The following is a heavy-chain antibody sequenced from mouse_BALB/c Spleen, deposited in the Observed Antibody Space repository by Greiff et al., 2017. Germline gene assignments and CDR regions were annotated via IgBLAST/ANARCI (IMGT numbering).Heavy chain of an antibody. J-gene: IGHJ4*01. CDR3: TRDRRDAMDY. V-gene: IGHV5-6-4*01. CDR1: GFTFSSYT. Sequence: EVNVVESGGGLVKPGGSLKLSCAASGFTFSSYTMSWVRQTPEKRLEWVATISSGGSYTYYPDSVEGRFTISRDNAKNTLYLQMSSLKSEDTAMYYCTRDRRDAMDYWGQGTSVTVSS. CDR2: ISSGGSYT.